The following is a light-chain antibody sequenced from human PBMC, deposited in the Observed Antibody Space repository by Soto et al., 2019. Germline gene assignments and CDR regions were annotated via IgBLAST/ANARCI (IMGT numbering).Light chain of an antibody. CDR2: LNSDGSH. CDR1: SGHSSYA. CDR3: QTWGTGSKV. V-gene: IGLV4-69*01. Sequence: QPVLTQSPSASASLGASVKLTCTLSSGHSSYAIAWHQQQPEKGPRYLMKLNSDGSHSKGDGIPDRFSGSSSGAERYLTIYSLQSEAESDYSCQTWGTGSKVFGRGTKLTVL. J-gene: IGLJ2*01.